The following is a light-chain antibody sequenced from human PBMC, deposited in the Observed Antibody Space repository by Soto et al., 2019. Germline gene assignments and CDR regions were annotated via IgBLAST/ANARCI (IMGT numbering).Light chain of an antibody. V-gene: IGKV3-11*01. J-gene: IGKJ4*01. CDR2: DAS. CDR1: QSVSSY. Sequence: EIVLTQSPGTLSLSPGEGATLSCGASQSVSSYLAWYQQKPGQAPRLLIYDASNRATGIPARFSGSGSGTDFTLTISSLEPEDFAVYYCQQGSNWPPGLTFGGGTKVDIK. CDR3: QQGSNWPPGLT.